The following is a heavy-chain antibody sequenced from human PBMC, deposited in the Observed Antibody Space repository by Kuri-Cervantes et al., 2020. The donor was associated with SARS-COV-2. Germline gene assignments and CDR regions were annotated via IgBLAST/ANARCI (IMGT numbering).Heavy chain of an antibody. J-gene: IGHJ4*02. Sequence: WGTLCLTCAASGFTFSSYWMHWVRQAPGKGLVWVSRINSDGSSTSYADSVKGRFTISRDNAKNMLFLQMNILRAEDTAVYYCVRDGDHWNFDYWGQGTLVTVSS. CDR3: VRDGDHWNFDY. D-gene: IGHD1-1*01. V-gene: IGHV3-74*01. CDR1: GFTFSSYW. CDR2: INSDGSST.